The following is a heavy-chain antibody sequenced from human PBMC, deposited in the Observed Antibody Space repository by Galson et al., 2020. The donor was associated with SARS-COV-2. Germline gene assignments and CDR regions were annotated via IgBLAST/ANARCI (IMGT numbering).Heavy chain of an antibody. CDR3: ARDLLRGFGAYSSGYYPPYYYYGMDV. CDR2: IWYDGSNK. D-gene: IGHD3-22*01. Sequence: GGSLRLSCAASGFTFSSYGMHWVRQAPGKGLEWVAVIWYDGSNKYYADSVKGRFTISRDNSKNTLYLQMNSLRAEDTAVYYCARDLLRGFGAYSSGYYPPYYYYGMDVWGQGTTVTVSS. CDR1: GFTFSSYG. J-gene: IGHJ6*02. V-gene: IGHV3-33*01.